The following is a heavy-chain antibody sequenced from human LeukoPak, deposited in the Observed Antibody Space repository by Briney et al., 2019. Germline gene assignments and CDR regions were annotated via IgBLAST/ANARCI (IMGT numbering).Heavy chain of an antibody. V-gene: IGHV4-4*07. J-gene: IGHJ6*02. CDR2: IYPSGST. CDR1: GGSISSYY. D-gene: IGHD6-19*01. Sequence: SETLSLTCTVSGGSISSYYWSWIRQPAGKGLEWIGRIYPSGSTNYNPSLKSRVTMSIDTSKNQFSLKLSSVTAADTAVYYCARVVKPKQWLAPTGYYYYYGMDVWGQGTTVTVSS. CDR3: ARVVKPKQWLAPTGYYYYYGMDV.